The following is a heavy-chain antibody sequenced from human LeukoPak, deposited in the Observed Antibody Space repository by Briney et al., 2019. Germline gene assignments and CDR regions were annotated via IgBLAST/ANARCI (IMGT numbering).Heavy chain of an antibody. CDR2: VNPILTTP. CDR1: GGTFSNDG. J-gene: IGHJ6*02. D-gene: IGHD2-21*01. Sequence: SVKVSCKASGGTFSNDGISWVRQAPGQGLKWMGGVNPILTTPQYAQKFQGRVTISADESTSTAYMELSSLRAEDTALYYCARGAGFKSGRTIHFFGMDVWGQGTAVTVSS. V-gene: IGHV1-69*13. CDR3: ARGAGFKSGRTIHFFGMDV.